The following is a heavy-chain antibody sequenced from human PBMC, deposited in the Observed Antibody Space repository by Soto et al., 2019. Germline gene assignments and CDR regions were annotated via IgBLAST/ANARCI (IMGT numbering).Heavy chain of an antibody. CDR3: ALVEMATIPY. J-gene: IGHJ4*02. Sequence: QVQLVQSGAEVKKPGSSVKVSCKASGGTFSSYTISWVRQAPGQGLEWMGRIIPILGIANYAQKFQGRVTITADKSTSTDYMELSSLRSEDTAVYYCALVEMATIPYWGQGTLVTVSS. CDR2: IIPILGIA. D-gene: IGHD5-12*01. V-gene: IGHV1-69*02. CDR1: GGTFSSYT.